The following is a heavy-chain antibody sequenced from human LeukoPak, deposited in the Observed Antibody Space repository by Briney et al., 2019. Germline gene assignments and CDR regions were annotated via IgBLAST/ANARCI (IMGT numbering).Heavy chain of an antibody. Sequence: GGSLRLSCAASGFTFSSYGMHWVRQAPGKGLEWVAVISYDGSNKYYADSVKGRFTISRDNSKNTLYLQMNSLRAEDTAVYYCAKGDYYDSSGYYSYYFDYWGQGTLVTVSS. CDR2: ISYDGSNK. J-gene: IGHJ4*02. CDR3: AKGDYYDSSGYYSYYFDY. D-gene: IGHD3-22*01. V-gene: IGHV3-30*18. CDR1: GFTFSSYG.